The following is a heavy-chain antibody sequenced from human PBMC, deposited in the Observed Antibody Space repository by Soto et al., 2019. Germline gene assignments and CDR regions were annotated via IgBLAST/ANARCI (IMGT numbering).Heavy chain of an antibody. CDR3: ARGYYSGSWGVFDY. V-gene: IGHV1-2*02. J-gene: IGHJ4*02. CDR1: GYTFSGYF. Sequence: QVQLVQSGADVKKHGASVKVSCKTSGYTFSGYFMHWLRQAPGQGLEWMGWMNPNSGGTDYAQNFQGRGSMTLDTSISTAYMELSSLGSDDTSIYYCARGYYSGSWGVFDYWGQGTLVTVSS. CDR2: MNPNSGGT. D-gene: IGHD6-13*01.